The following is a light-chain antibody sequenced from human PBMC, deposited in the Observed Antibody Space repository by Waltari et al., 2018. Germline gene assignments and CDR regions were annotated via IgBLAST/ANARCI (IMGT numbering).Light chain of an antibody. V-gene: IGLV2-14*03. J-gene: IGLJ2*01. CDR2: DVT. CDR3: ASYTTTNTII. Sequence: QSALTQPASVSGSPGQSITISCTGTINDIGYYNFVSWYQQPPGKPPRLIIFDVTRWHSEVFTRYAGSKSGSAASLTISGLQAEAESDYYCASYTTTNTIIFGEGTKVAVL. CDR1: INDIGYYNF.